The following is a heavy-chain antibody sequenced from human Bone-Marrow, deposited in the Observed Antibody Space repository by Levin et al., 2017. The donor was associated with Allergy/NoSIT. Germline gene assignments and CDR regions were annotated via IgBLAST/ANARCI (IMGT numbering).Heavy chain of an antibody. V-gene: IGHV3-66*02. J-gene: IGHJ6*04. D-gene: IGHD3-10*01. CDR3: ARRRNYYGSGSIPVDV. CDR2: IYSGGST. CDR1: GFTVSSNY. Sequence: GESLKISCAASGFTVSSNYMSWVRQAPGKGLEWVSVIYSGGSTYYADSVKGRFTISRDNSKNTLYLQMNSLRAEDTAVYYCARRRNYYGSGSIPVDVWGKGTTVTVSS.